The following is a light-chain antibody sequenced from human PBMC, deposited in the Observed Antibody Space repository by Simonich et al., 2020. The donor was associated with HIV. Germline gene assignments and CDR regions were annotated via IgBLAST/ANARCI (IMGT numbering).Light chain of an antibody. V-gene: IGKV1-33*01. J-gene: IGKJ3*01. CDR1: QSISSY. CDR3: QQYDNLPLT. CDR2: DAS. Sequence: DIQMTQSPSSLSASVGDRVTITCRASQSISSYLNWYQQKPGKAPKLLNYDASNLETGVPSRFSGSGSGTDFTFTISSLQPEDIATYYCQQYDNLPLTFGPGTKVDIK.